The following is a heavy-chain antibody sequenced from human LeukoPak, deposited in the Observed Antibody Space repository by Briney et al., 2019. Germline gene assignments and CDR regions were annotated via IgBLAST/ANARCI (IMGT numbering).Heavy chain of an antibody. Sequence: GASVTVSCKASGYTFTSYAMHWVRQAPGQRLEWMGWSNAGNGNTKYSQEFQGRVTITRDTSASTAYMELSSLRSEDTAVYYCARLPTPYNWNGDWFDPWGQGTLVTVSS. D-gene: IGHD1-20*01. J-gene: IGHJ5*02. CDR1: GYTFTSYA. CDR3: ARLPTPYNWNGDWFDP. CDR2: SNAGNGNT. V-gene: IGHV1-3*02.